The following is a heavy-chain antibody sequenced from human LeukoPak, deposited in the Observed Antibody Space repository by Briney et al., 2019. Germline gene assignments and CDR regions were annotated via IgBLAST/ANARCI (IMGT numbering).Heavy chain of an antibody. J-gene: IGHJ4*02. CDR1: GFSVSSNY. D-gene: IGHD5-18*01. Sequence: GGSLRLSCAASGFSVSSNYMSWVRQAPGKGLEWVSVIYSDGSTYYADSVEGRFTISRDNSKNTLYLQMNSLRAEDTAVYYCNRDTAMVKDYWGQGTLSPFHQ. CDR3: NRDTAMVKDY. V-gene: IGHV3-66*01. CDR2: IYSDGST.